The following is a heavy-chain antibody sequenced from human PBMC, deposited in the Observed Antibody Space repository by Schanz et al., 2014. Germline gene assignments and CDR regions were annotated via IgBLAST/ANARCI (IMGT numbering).Heavy chain of an antibody. CDR3: ARAPPPYSSSPYYWYYGMDV. V-gene: IGHV3-11*01. CDR1: GFTFSDYY. CDR2: ISNSGYTI. J-gene: IGHJ6*02. Sequence: QVQLVESGGGLVKPGGSLRLSCAASGFTFSDYYMNWIRQAPGKGLEWVSYISNSGYTIYYADSVKGRFTISRDNAKNSLYLQRNSLSAEDAAVYYCARAPPPYSSSPYYWYYGMDVWGQGTTVTVSS. D-gene: IGHD6-6*01.